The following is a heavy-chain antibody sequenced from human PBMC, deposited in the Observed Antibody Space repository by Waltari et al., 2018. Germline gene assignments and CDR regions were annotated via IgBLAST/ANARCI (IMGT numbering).Heavy chain of an antibody. CDR1: GYTFTDYF. Sequence: QVQLVQSGAEVKKPGASVKVSCKASGYTFTDYFIHWMRQVPGQGLEWMGWIDPRRRDTSYAQNLQGRVTMTRDTSIGTIYMELSSLRSDDTAVDYCARGPNTGAFDYWGQGTLVTVSS. J-gene: IGHJ4*02. CDR2: IDPRRRDT. CDR3: ARGPNTGAFDY. D-gene: IGHD2-8*02. V-gene: IGHV1-2*02.